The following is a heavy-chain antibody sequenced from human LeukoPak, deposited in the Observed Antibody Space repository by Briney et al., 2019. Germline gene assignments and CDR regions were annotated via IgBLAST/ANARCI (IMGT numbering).Heavy chain of an antibody. CDR3: AKDPYYY. J-gene: IGHJ4*02. CDR2: ISWDGGST. CDR1: GFTFDDYT. V-gene: IGHV3-43*01. Sequence: GGSLRLSCAASGFTFDDYTMHWVRQAPGKGLEWVSLISWDGGSTYYADSVKGRFTISRDNSKNTLYLQMNSLRAEDTAVYYCAKDPYYYWGQGTLVTVSS. D-gene: IGHD3-10*01.